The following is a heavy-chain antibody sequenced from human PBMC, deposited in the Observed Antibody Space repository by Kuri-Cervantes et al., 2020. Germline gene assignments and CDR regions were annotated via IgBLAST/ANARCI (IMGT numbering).Heavy chain of an antibody. Sequence: GESLKISCAASGFTFSNYAMSWVRQAPGKGLEWVSYISSSGSTIYYADSVKGRFTISRDNAKNSLYLQMNSLRAEDTAVYYCASHLAGKTLPVPADRAAGKEEVDYWGQGTLVTVSS. V-gene: IGHV3-11*01. CDR1: GFTFSNYA. J-gene: IGHJ4*02. CDR3: ASHLAGKTLPVPADRAAGKEEVDY. CDR2: ISSSGSTI. D-gene: IGHD6-13*01.